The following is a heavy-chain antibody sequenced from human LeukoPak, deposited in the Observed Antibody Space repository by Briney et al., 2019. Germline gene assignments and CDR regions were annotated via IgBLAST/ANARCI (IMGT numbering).Heavy chain of an antibody. J-gene: IGHJ6*03. CDR2: IYTCGST. V-gene: IGHV4-61*02. CDR3: ARHLFTTMVRGYYMDV. D-gene: IGHD3-10*01. Sequence: IYTCGSTNYNPSLKGRVTISVDTYKNKFSLKLSSVTAADTAVYYCARHLFTTMVRGYYMDVWGKGTTVTVSS.